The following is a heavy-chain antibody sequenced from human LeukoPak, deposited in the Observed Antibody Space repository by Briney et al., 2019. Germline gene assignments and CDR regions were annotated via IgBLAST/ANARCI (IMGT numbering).Heavy chain of an antibody. CDR3: ARAGWIITSGIDY. V-gene: IGHV4-38-2*01. CDR2: IYHIGST. D-gene: IGHD3-10*01. CDR1: GYSISRGYY. J-gene: IGHJ4*02. Sequence: SDTLSLTCGVSGYSISRGYYWAWIRQPPGKGLEWIGTIYHIGSTYYTPSLGSRVTISVDTSKNEFSLNLKSVTAADTAVYYCARAGWIITSGIDYWGQGALVTVSS.